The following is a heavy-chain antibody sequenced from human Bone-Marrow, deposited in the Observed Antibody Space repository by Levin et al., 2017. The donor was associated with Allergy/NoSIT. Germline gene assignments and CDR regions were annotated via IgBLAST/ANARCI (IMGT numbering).Heavy chain of an antibody. CDR2: INTNTGNP. V-gene: IGHV7-4-1*02. D-gene: IGHD6-13*01. CDR3: ARKKTAPAYSSSWYGGNPYYYGMDV. Sequence: ASVKVSCKASGYTFNSFAMNWVRQAPGQGLEWMGWINTNTGNPTYAQGFTGRFVFSLDTSVSTAYLQISSLKAEDTAIYYCARKKTAPAYSSSWYGGNPYYYGMDVWGQGTTVTVSS. J-gene: IGHJ6*02. CDR1: GYTFNSFA.